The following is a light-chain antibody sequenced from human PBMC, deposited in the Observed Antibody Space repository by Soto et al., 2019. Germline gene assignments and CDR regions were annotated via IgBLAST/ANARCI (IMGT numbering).Light chain of an antibody. CDR2: GAS. Sequence: EIVMTQSPATLSVSPGGRATLSCRASQSVSSNLAWYQQKPGQAPRLLIYGASTRATGIPARFSGSGSGTEFTLTISSLQSEDFAVYYCQQRSNWPSITFGQGTRLEI. V-gene: IGKV3-15*01. J-gene: IGKJ5*01. CDR3: QQRSNWPSIT. CDR1: QSVSSN.